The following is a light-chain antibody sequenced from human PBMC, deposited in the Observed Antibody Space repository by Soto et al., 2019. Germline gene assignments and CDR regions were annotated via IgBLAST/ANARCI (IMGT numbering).Light chain of an antibody. CDR2: DAS. V-gene: IGKV3-11*01. CDR3: QQRSNWPSIT. J-gene: IGKJ5*01. CDR1: QSVSSY. Sequence: EIVLTQSPATLSLSPGERATLSCRASQSVSSYLAWYQQKPGQAPRLLIYDASNRATGIPARFSGSGSGTDFTLTISGLEPEDFAVYYCQQRSNWPSITFGHGTRLEIK.